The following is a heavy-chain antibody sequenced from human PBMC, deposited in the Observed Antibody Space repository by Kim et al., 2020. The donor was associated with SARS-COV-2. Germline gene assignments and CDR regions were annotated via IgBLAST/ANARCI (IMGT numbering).Heavy chain of an antibody. CDR1: GFTFSDYY. J-gene: IGHJ4*02. V-gene: IGHV3-11*01. CDR2: ISSSGSTI. D-gene: IGHD5-12*01. Sequence: GGSLRLSCAASGFTFSDYYMSWILQAPGKGLEWVSYISSSGSTIYYADSVKGRFTISRDNAKNSLYLQMNSLRAEDTAVYYCARAIRWLQFPFDHWGQGTLVTVSS. CDR3: ARAIRWLQFPFDH.